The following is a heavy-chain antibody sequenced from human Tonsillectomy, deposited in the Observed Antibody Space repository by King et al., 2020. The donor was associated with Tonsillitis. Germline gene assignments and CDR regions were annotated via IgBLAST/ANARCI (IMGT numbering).Heavy chain of an antibody. CDR2: INPSGGST. CDR3: ARRESNEHDPFDI. J-gene: IGHJ3*02. D-gene: IGHD1/OR15-1a*01. V-gene: IGHV1-46*03. Sequence: VQLVESVAEVKKPGASVKVSCKTSGYTFSSYYMNWVRQAPGQALEWMGIINPSGGSTSYAQKFQGRVTMTRDTSTSTVYMELSSLRSEDTAIYYCARRESNEHDPFDIWGQGTMVTVS. CDR1: GYTFSSYY.